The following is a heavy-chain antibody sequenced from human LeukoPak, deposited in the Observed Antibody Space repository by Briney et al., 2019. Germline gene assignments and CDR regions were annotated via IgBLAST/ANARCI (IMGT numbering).Heavy chain of an antibody. J-gene: IGHJ3*02. CDR1: GFTFSSYS. CDR2: ISSSSSTI. Sequence: PGGSLRLSCAASGFTFSSYSMNWVRQAPGKGLEWVSYISSSSSTIYYADSVKGRFTISRDNAKNSLYLQMNSLRAEDTAVYYCARDGGGAAARRFDIWGQGTMVTVSS. V-gene: IGHV3-48*04. CDR3: ARDGGGAAARRFDI. D-gene: IGHD3-16*01.